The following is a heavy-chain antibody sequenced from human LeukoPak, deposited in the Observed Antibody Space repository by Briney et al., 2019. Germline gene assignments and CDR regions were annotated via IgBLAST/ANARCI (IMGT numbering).Heavy chain of an antibody. CDR1: GFTVSSNY. CDR2: IYRGGST. Sequence: AGGSLRLSRAAAGFTVSSNYMSWVRQAAGKWLEWGSVIYRGGSTYYAESGKGRFTISRDNSNNTLYLKMNTLRAEDTAVYYCARAWSGYDFVGDYWGQGTLVTVSS. J-gene: IGHJ4*02. CDR3: ARAWSGYDFVGDY. D-gene: IGHD5-12*01. V-gene: IGHV3-53*01.